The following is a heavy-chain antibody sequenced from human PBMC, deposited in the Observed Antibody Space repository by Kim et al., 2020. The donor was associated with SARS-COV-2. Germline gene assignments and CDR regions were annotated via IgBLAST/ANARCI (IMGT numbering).Heavy chain of an antibody. Sequence: GESLKISCKGSGYSFTSYWIGWVRQMPGKGLEWMGIIYPGDSDTRYSPSFQGQVTISADKSISTAYLQWSSLKASDTAMYYCARSLTLSIRDSSGYYPYWGQGTLVTVSS. CDR2: IYPGDSDT. D-gene: IGHD3-22*01. CDR1: GYSFTSYW. V-gene: IGHV5-51*01. CDR3: ARSLTLSIRDSSGYYPY. J-gene: IGHJ4*02.